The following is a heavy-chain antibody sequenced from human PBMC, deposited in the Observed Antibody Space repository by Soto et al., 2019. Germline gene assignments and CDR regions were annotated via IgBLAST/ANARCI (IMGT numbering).Heavy chain of an antibody. CDR3: ARGRYGALAARGFDY. CDR1: GGSFSGYY. J-gene: IGHJ4*02. CDR2: INHSGST. D-gene: IGHD6-6*01. V-gene: IGHV4-34*01. Sequence: NPSETLSLTCAVYGGSFSGYYWSWIRQPPGKGLEWIGEINHSGSTNYNPSLKSRVTISVDTSKNQSSLKLSSVTAADTAVYYCARGRYGALAARGFDYWGQGTLVTVSS.